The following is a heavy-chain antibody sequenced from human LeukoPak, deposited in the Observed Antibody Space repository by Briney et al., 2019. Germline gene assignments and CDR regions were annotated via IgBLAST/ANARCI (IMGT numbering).Heavy chain of an antibody. CDR2: IYYSGST. Sequence: PSETLSLTCTVSGGSISSYYWSWIRQPPGKGLEWIGHIYYSGSTYYNPSLKSRVTISVDTSKNQFSLKLSSVTAADTAVYYCARGLGDSYSGSYYPGYWGQGTLVTVSS. CDR1: GGSISSYY. CDR3: ARGLGDSYSGSYYPGY. D-gene: IGHD1-26*01. V-gene: IGHV4-59*06. J-gene: IGHJ4*02.